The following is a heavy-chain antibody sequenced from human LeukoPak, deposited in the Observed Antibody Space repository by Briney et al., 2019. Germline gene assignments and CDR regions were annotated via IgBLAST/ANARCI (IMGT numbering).Heavy chain of an antibody. D-gene: IGHD6-6*01. CDR3: ARAEYSSSSPDY. CDR1: GGSISSYY. V-gene: IGHV4-59*01. Sequence: SETLSLTCTGAGGSISSYYWSWIRQPPGKGLEWIGYIYYSGSTNYNPSLKSRVTISVDTSKNQFSLKLSSVTAADTAVYYCARAEYSSSSPDYWGQGTLVTVSS. CDR2: IYYSGST. J-gene: IGHJ4*02.